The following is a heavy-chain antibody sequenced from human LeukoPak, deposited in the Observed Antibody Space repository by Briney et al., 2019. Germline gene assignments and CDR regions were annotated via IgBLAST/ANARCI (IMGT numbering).Heavy chain of an antibody. CDR1: VGSISSGGYY. V-gene: IGHV4-31*03. CDR3: ARDLGRGGYDLRGPVDAFDI. J-gene: IGHJ3*02. Sequence: SQTLSLTCTVSVGSISSGGYYWSWIRQHRGKGLEWIGYIYYSGSTYYKPSLKSRVPISVDTSKNQFSLKLSSGTAADTAVYYCARDLGRGGYDLRGPVDAFDIWGQGTMVTVS. CDR2: IYYSGST. D-gene: IGHD5-12*01.